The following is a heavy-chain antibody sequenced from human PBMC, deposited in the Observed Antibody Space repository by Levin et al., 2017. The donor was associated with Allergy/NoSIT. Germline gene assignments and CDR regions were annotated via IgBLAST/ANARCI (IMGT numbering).Heavy chain of an antibody. J-gene: IGHJ4*02. CDR3: ARSTVTTLDY. CDR1: DYSFSKYG. Sequence: ASVKVSCKASDYSFSKYGISWVRQAPGQGLEWMGWISGDSAKTNYAEKFQGRVTMTSDISTSTAYMELKSLSSDDTAIYFCARSTVTTLDYWGQGTLITVSS. CDR2: ISGDSAKT. D-gene: IGHD4-17*01. V-gene: IGHV1-18*01.